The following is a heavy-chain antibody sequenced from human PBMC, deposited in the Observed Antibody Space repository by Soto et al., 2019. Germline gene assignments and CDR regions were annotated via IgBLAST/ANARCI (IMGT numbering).Heavy chain of an antibody. D-gene: IGHD3-16*01. Sequence: GGSLRLSCAASGFTFSSYGMHWVRQAPGKGLEWVAVISYDGSNKYYADSVKGRFTISRDNSKNTLYLQMNSLRAEDTAVYYCAKLLFARAHRGSRMGEVYFDYWGQGTLVTVSS. V-gene: IGHV3-30*18. J-gene: IGHJ4*02. CDR2: ISYDGSNK. CDR3: AKLLFARAHRGSRMGEVYFDY. CDR1: GFTFSSYG.